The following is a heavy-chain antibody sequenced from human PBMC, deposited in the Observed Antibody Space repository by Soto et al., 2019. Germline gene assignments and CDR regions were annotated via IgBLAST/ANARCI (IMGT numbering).Heavy chain of an antibody. CDR3: VHSPYESGRRYFDY. CDR2: VYWDDDK. V-gene: IGHV2-5*02. CDR1: GFSFSTRRVG. D-gene: IGHD3-10*01. Sequence: QITLKESGPTLVKPTQTLTLTCSFSGFSFSTRRVGVGWIRQSPGKALEWLALVYWDDDKLYSPSLESRLTITKDTSKDHVVLAVTDMDPVDTATYVCVHSPYESGRRYFDYWVQGTLVTVSS. J-gene: IGHJ4*02.